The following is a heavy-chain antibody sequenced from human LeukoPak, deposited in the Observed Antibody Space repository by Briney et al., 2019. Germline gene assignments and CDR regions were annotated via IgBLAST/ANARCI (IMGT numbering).Heavy chain of an antibody. Sequence: GGSLRLSCAASGFTFSSFAMTWVRQAPGRGLEWASGVSGDGGTTYFADSVKGRFTISRDNSKNALYLQMNSLRAEDTAVYYCARGVGGRDGSGYHAPWYFDYWGQGTLVTVSS. CDR2: VSGDGGTT. D-gene: IGHD3-22*01. J-gene: IGHJ4*02. CDR3: ARGVGGRDGSGYHAPWYFDY. CDR1: GFTFSSFA. V-gene: IGHV3-23*01.